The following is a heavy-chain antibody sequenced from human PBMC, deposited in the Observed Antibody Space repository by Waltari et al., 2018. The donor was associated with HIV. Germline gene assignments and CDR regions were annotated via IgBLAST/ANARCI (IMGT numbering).Heavy chain of an antibody. D-gene: IGHD2-8*01. CDR3: ARRVMDVLSPFDS. CDR2: INHVGST. V-gene: IGHV4-34*01. CDR1: GGSFSGYY. J-gene: IGHJ4*02. Sequence: QVQLQQWGAELLKPSETLSLACAVYGGSFSGYYWNWIRQAPGKGLEWIAEINHVGSTNYNPSLDTRGTISVDTSKNQFSLKVTSVTDADTAVYYCARRVMDVLSPFDSWGQGNLVIVSS.